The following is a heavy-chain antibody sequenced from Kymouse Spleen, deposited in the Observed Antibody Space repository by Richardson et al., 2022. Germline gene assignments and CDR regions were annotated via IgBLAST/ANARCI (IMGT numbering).Heavy chain of an antibody. D-gene: IGHD4-11,IGHD4-11*01. V-gene: IGHV3-7*01. CDR3: AAPTTVTTHYYYYYGMDV. CDR2: IKQDGSEK. J-gene: IGHJ6*02. Sequence: EVQLVESGGGLVQPGGSLRLSCAASGFTFSSYWMSWVRQAPGKGLEWVANIKQDGSEKYYVDSVKGRFTISRDNAKNSLYLQMNSLRAEDTAVYYCAAPTTVTTHYYYYYGMDVWGQGTTVTVSS. CDR1: GFTFSSYW.